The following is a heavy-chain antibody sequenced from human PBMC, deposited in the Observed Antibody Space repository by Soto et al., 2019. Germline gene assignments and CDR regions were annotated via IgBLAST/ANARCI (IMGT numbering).Heavy chain of an antibody. CDR1: GFTFSRYW. V-gene: IGHV3-74*01. J-gene: IGHJ6*02. D-gene: IGHD3-16*01. CDR2: ISSYGSET. CDR3: ASNYAYAEGYYWYGIDV. Sequence: EVQLVESGGGLVLPGGSLRLSCAASGFTFSRYWMHWVRQAPGKGLVWVSRISSYGSETHYADSVKGRFTISRDNAKNTLYLQMKRLRADDTAVYYCASNYAYAEGYYWYGIDVWGQGTPVTVSS.